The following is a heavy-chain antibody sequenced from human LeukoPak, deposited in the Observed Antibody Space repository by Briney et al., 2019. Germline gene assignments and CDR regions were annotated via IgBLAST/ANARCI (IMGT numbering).Heavy chain of an antibody. V-gene: IGHV1-69*13. CDR1: GGTFSSYA. Sequence: SVKVSCKASGGTFSSYAISWVRQAPGQGLEWMGGIIPIFGTANYAQKFQGRVTITADESTSTAYMELSSLRSEDTAVYYCVRDYSVLGYCSGGRCYFNWFDPWGQGTLVTVSS. CDR2: IIPIFGTA. D-gene: IGHD2-15*01. CDR3: VRDYSVLGYCSGGRCYFNWFDP. J-gene: IGHJ5*02.